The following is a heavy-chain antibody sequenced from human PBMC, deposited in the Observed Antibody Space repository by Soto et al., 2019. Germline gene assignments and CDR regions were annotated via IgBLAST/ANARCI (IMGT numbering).Heavy chain of an antibody. Sequence: QVQLVESGGGVVQPGRSLRLSCAASGFTFSTYGMHWVRQAPGKGLEWVAAIWYDGIDKYYAASVKGRFTISRDNSMKSVYLQMSSLRADDTAVYYCARAAVTDYQYHGMDVWGQGTTVTVSS. CDR3: ARAAVTDYQYHGMDV. J-gene: IGHJ6*02. D-gene: IGHD4-17*01. CDR1: GFTFSTYG. V-gene: IGHV3-33*01. CDR2: IWYDGIDK.